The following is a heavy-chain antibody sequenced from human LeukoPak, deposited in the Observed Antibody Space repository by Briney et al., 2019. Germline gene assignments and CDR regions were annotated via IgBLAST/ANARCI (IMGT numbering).Heavy chain of an antibody. D-gene: IGHD1-26*01. V-gene: IGHV3-66*01. CDR2: IYSGGNT. CDR3: ASGMRVGPNI. J-gene: IGHJ4*02. CDR1: GFTVSTNY. Sequence: GGSLRLSCAVSGFTVSTNYMSWVRQAPGKGLEWVSIIYSGGNTYYAGSMGGRFSISRDNSKNTLYLQMNNLRAEDTAVYYCASGMRVGPNIWGQGTLVTVSS.